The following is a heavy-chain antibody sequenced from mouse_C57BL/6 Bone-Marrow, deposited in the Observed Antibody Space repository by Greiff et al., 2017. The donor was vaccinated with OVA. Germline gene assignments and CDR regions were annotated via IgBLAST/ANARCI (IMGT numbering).Heavy chain of an antibody. CDR3: ARYYGSSYVWMDY. CDR1: GYTFTSYW. V-gene: IGHV1-64*01. CDR2: IHPNSGST. D-gene: IGHD1-1*01. Sequence: VKLVESGAELVKPGASVKLSCKASGYTFTSYWMHWVKQRPGQGLEWIGMIHPNSGSTNYNEKFKSKATLTVDKSSSTAYMQLSSLTSEDSAVYYCARYYGSSYVWMDYWGQGTSVTVSS. J-gene: IGHJ4*01.